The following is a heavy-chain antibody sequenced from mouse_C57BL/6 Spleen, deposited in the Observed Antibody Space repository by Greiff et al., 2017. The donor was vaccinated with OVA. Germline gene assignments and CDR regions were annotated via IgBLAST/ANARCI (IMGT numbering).Heavy chain of an antibody. CDR2: INYDGSST. V-gene: IGHV5-16*01. CDR3: ARELRYFDV. D-gene: IGHD1-3*01. Sequence: EVQRVESEGGLVQPGSSMKLSCTASGFTFSDYYMAWVRQVPEKGLEWVANINYDGSSTYYLDSLKSRFIISRDNAKNILYLQMSSLKSEDTATYYCARELRYFDVWGTGTTVTVSS. CDR1: GFTFSDYY. J-gene: IGHJ1*03.